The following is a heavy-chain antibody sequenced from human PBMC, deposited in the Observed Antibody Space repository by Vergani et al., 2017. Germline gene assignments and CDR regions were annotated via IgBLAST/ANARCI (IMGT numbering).Heavy chain of an antibody. CDR2: IYYSGST. CDR1: GGSISSSSYY. CDR3: ARKAYGSGRGWFDP. J-gene: IGHJ5*02. Sequence: QLQLQESGPGLVKPSETLSLTCTVSGGSISSSSYYWGWIRQPPGKGLGWIGSIYYSGSTYYNPSLKSRVTISVDTSKNQFSLKLSSVTAADTAVYYCARKAYGSGRGWFDPWGQGTLVTVSS. V-gene: IGHV4-39*01. D-gene: IGHD3-10*01.